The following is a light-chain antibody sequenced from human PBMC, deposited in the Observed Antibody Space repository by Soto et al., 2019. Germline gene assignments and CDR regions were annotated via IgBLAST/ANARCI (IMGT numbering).Light chain of an antibody. Sequence: DIQMTQSPSTLSASVGDRVTITCRASQTIISSLAWYQQKPGKAPKPLIYRASSLESGVPSRFSGSGSGTEFTLTIIILQPDDFATYCCQHMATFGQGTKVEIK. CDR3: QHMAT. CDR1: QTIISS. J-gene: IGKJ1*01. CDR2: RAS. V-gene: IGKV1-5*03.